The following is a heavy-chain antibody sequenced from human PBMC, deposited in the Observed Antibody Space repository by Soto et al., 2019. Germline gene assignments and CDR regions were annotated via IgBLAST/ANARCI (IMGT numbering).Heavy chain of an antibody. CDR3: ARGEDAFFYYGLDV. CDR1: GGSIASSY. Sequence: LSLPCTVSGGSIASSYGSWIRRPPGKGLEWIAYIYDTGISGYTPSTSYNPSLKSRVTMSADPSKRRFSQKLTSVTATDTAVYYCARGEDAFFYYGLDVWGQGITVTVSS. J-gene: IGHJ6*02. V-gene: IGHV4-59*01. CDR2: IYDTGISGYTPST.